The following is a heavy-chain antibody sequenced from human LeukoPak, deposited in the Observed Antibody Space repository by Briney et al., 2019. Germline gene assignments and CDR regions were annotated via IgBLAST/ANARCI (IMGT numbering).Heavy chain of an antibody. CDR2: ISFDGTIE. D-gene: IGHD3-9*01. V-gene: IGHV3-30*04. J-gene: IGHJ3*01. CDR1: GFTFTNYV. CDR3: ARGYDVLSGAIPDAFDV. Sequence: PVGSLRLSCAASGFTFTNYVMHWVRQAPGKGLEWVAFISFDGTIEYYADSVKGRFTISRDNSKNTLFLQLNGLRADDTSVYYCARGYDVLSGAIPDAFDVWGQGTMVTVSS.